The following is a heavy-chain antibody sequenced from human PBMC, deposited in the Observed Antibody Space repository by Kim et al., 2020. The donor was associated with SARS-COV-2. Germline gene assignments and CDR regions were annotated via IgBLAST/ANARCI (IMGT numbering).Heavy chain of an antibody. J-gene: IGHJ4*02. CDR1: GVSINSDTYY. CDR2: IYSSGTM. V-gene: IGHV4-39*01. D-gene: IGHD3-10*01. Sequence: SETLSLTCTVSGVSINSDTYYWGWIRQPPGKGLEWIGTIYSSGTMYYNPSLKSRATISVDSSKNQVSLSLGSVTAADTAIYYCARLPTYGSGTYYKDYSGQGTLVTVSS. CDR3: ARLPTYGSGTYYKDY.